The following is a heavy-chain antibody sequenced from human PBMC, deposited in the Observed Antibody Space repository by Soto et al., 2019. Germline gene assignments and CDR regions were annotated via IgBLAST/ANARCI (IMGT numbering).Heavy chain of an antibody. J-gene: IGHJ4*02. Sequence: QVQLVQSGAEVKKPGASVKVSCTASGYTFTSYDFNWVRQATGQGLEWMGWMNPNSGKTGYAQKFQGRITMTWDTSISTAYMELGSLRSEDTAVYYCAADDYGDSYGWSQGTLVTVSS. CDR1: GYTFTSYD. D-gene: IGHD4-17*01. CDR3: AADDYGDSYG. CDR2: MNPNSGKT. V-gene: IGHV1-8*01.